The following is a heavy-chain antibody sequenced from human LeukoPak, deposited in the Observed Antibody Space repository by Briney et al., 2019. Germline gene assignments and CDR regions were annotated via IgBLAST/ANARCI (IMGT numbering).Heavy chain of an antibody. CDR2: ISGSGGST. CDR3: AKGFDSSGSEYFQH. CDR1: GFTFSSYA. D-gene: IGHD3-22*01. V-gene: IGHV3-23*01. J-gene: IGHJ1*01. Sequence: GGSLRLSCAASGFTFSSYAMSWVRQAPGKGLEWVSAISGSGGSTYYADSVKGRFTISRDNSKNTLYLQMNSLRAEDTAVYYCAKGFDSSGSEYFQHWGQAPWSPSPQ.